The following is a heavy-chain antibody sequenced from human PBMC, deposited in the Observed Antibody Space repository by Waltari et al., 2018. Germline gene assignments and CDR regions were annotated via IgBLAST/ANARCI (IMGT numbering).Heavy chain of an antibody. Sequence: EVLLVESGGGLVKPGRSLTLSCAASGFNFEIYTMNWVRQAPGKGLEWVSSISSGSSHKYYAESLKGRFTISRDNARNSVFLQLTSLTAEDTAFYFCARDQFLHDRRFSGAFDFWGQGTLVTVSS. CDR1: GFNFEIYT. J-gene: IGHJ3*01. V-gene: IGHV3-21*01. D-gene: IGHD3-10*01. CDR2: ISSGSSHK. CDR3: ARDQFLHDRRFSGAFDF.